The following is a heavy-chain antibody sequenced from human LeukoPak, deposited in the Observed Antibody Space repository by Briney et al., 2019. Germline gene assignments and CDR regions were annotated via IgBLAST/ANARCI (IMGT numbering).Heavy chain of an antibody. V-gene: IGHV3-23*01. J-gene: IGHJ4*02. Sequence: GGSLRLSCAASGFSFSSYVMSWVRQAPGKGPEWVSIISDSGVNTYYADSVKGRFTISRDSAKNSLYLQMNSLRAEDTAMYYCARGRYSGTTYYFDYWGQGTLVTVSS. CDR1: GFSFSSYV. D-gene: IGHD5-12*01. CDR3: ARGRYSGTTYYFDY. CDR2: ISDSGVNT.